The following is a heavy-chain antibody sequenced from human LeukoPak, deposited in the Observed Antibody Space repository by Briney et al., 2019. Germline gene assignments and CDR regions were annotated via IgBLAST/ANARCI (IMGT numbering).Heavy chain of an antibody. CDR1: GVTFSSYA. CDR2: ITGSGGST. CDR3: AKTGYYDSSGYGLFDY. D-gene: IGHD3-22*01. Sequence: GESLRLSCAASGVTFSSYAMTWVRQAPGKGLEWVSGITGSGGSTYYADSVKGRFTISRDNSKNTLYLQMNSLRGEDTAVYSCAKTGYYDSSGYGLFDYWGQGTLVTVSS. J-gene: IGHJ4*02. V-gene: IGHV3-23*01.